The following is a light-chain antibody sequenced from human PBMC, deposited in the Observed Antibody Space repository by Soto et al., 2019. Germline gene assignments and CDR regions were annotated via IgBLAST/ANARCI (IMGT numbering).Light chain of an antibody. CDR2: GAS. CDR1: QSVGSSY. Sequence: EIVLTQSPGTLSLSPGERATLSCRASQSVGSSYLAWYQQKPGQAPRLLIYGASSRATGIPDRFSGSGSGTDFTLTISRLEPEDFAVYYCQQYGSSPVTFGQGTKLEIK. CDR3: QQYGSSPVT. J-gene: IGKJ2*01. V-gene: IGKV3-20*01.